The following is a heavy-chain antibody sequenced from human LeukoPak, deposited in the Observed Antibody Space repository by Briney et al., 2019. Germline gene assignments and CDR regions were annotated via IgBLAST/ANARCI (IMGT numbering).Heavy chain of an antibody. D-gene: IGHD6-13*01. CDR2: IIPILGIA. CDR1: GYTFTGYY. V-gene: IGHV1-69*04. Sequence: SVKVSCKASGYTFTGYYMHWVRQAPGQGLEWMGRIIPILGIANYAQKFQGRVTITADKSTSTAYMELSGLRSEDTAVYYCARDHPYSSSWTTISWFDPWGQGTLVTVSS. CDR3: ARDHPYSSSWTTISWFDP. J-gene: IGHJ5*02.